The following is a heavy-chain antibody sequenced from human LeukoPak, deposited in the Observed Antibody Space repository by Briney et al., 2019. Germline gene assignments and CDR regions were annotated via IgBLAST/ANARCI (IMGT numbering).Heavy chain of an antibody. Sequence: GGPLRLSCAASGFTFTDSAVSWVRHSPGEGLKWVSSISDTGGRTYYADSVKGRFTITRDNSRNTVSLQMNSLTAGDTARYYCAKGGQDFDFWRFDLWGQGILVIVSS. J-gene: IGHJ5*02. V-gene: IGHV3-23*01. CDR2: ISDTGGRT. CDR3: AKGGQDFDFWRFDL. D-gene: IGHD3-3*01. CDR1: GFTFTDSA.